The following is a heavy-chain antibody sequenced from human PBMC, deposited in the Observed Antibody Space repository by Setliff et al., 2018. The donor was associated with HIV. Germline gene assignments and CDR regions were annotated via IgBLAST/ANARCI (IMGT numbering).Heavy chain of an antibody. CDR3: ARGGAVSADFDS. J-gene: IGHJ5*01. V-gene: IGHV4-39*07. Sequence: SETLSLTCTVSGGSINSSTSHYWGWVRQPPGKGLEWIGTIYYSGSTYYKPSLKSRLTISVDTSKNQFSLSLNSVTAADTAVYFCARGGAVSADFDSWGQGTLVTVSS. D-gene: IGHD3-16*01. CDR2: IYYSGST. CDR1: GGSINSSTSHY.